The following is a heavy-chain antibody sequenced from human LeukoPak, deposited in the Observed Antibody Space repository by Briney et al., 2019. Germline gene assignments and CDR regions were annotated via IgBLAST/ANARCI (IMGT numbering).Heavy chain of an antibody. Sequence: SGGSLRLSCAASGFTFSSYGMHWVRQAPGKGLEWVAVISYDGSNKYYADSVKGRFTISRDNSKNTLYLQMNSLRAEDTAVYYCAQRGVIGAFDIWGQGTMVTVSS. V-gene: IGHV3-30*03. D-gene: IGHD3-10*01. CDR2: ISYDGSNK. CDR1: GFTFSSYG. CDR3: AQRGVIGAFDI. J-gene: IGHJ3*02.